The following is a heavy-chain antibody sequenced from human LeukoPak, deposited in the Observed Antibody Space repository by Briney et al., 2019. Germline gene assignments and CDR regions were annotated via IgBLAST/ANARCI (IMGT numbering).Heavy chain of an antibody. V-gene: IGHV3-15*01. J-gene: IGHJ4*02. CDR2: IKSKTDGGTT. Sequence: GGSLRLSCAASGFTFSNAWMSWVRHAPGKGLEWVGRIKSKTDGGTTDYAAPVNGRFTISRDDSKNTLYLQMNSLKTEDTAVYYCTSQFITMALGGWGQGTLVTVSS. CDR3: TSQFITMALGG. D-gene: IGHD3-10*01. CDR1: GFTFSNAW.